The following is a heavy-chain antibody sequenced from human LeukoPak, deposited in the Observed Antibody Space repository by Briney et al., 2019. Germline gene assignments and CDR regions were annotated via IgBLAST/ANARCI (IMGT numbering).Heavy chain of an antibody. Sequence: SETLSLTSTVSGDSIINYYWSWIRQPPGKGLEWIGYIYTSGTTKYSPSLRSRVTISGDTSKNQFSLRLSSVTAADTALYYCAKHYSGAYSPFVYWGQGTLVDVSS. CDR1: GDSIINYY. CDR3: AKHYSGAYSPFVY. J-gene: IGHJ4*02. D-gene: IGHD1-26*01. V-gene: IGHV4-4*09. CDR2: IYTSGTT.